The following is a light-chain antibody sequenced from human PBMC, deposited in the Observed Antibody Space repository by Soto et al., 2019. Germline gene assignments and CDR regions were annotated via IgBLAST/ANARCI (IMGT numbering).Light chain of an antibody. V-gene: IGKV3D-20*02. CDR3: QQRSNWLWT. CDR2: DAS. J-gene: IGKJ1*01. CDR1: QSVSSSY. Sequence: IVLTQSPGTLSLSPWQRATLSCRARQSVSSSYLAWYQQRPGQAPRLLIYDASTRATGIPARFSGSGSGTDFTLTITSLEPEDFAVYYCQQRSNWLWTFGQGTKVDIK.